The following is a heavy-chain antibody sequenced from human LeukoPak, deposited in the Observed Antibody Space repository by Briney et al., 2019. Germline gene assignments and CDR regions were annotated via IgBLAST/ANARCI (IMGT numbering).Heavy chain of an antibody. CDR3: VESRKFYCSGGSCYRYYFDY. V-gene: IGHV1-8*01. CDR1: GYTFTSCD. D-gene: IGHD2-15*01. Sequence: ASVKVSCKASGYTFTSCDINWVRQATGQGLEWMGWMNPNSGNTGYAQKFQGRVTMTRNTSISTAYMELSSLRSEDTAVYYCVESRKFYCSGGSCYRYYFDYWGQGTLVTVSS. CDR2: MNPNSGNT. J-gene: IGHJ4*02.